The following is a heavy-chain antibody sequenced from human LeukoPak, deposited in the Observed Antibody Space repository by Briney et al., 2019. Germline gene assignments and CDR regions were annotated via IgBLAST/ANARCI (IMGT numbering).Heavy chain of an antibody. CDR2: INPNSGDT. V-gene: IGHV1-2*02. D-gene: IGHD3-3*01. J-gene: IGHJ4*02. CDR1: GYTFTDYY. CDR3: ASISEVWSGYYTVHHDY. Sequence: ASVEVSCKTSGYTFTDYYMHWVRQAPGQGLEWMGRINPNSGDTNYAQKFLGRVTMTRDTSISTAYMELSSLTSDDTAVYYCASISEVWSGYYTVHHDYWGQGTLVTVSS.